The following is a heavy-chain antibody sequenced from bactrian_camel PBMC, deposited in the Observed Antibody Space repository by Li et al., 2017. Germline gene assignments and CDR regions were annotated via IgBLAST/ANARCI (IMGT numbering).Heavy chain of an antibody. V-gene: IGHV3S53*01. Sequence: HVQLVESGGGSVQAGGSLKLSCESRGHISSINCWGWFRQAPGKQREAVATIGDRTTTYVDSLKGRFTISRNDLNDTTYLQMNDVKSEDTALYYCGTRYPGSWYRTYWGQGTQVTVS. CDR2: IGDRTT. D-gene: IGHD6*01. CDR3: GTRYPGSWYRTY. J-gene: IGHJ4*01. CDR1: GHISSINC.